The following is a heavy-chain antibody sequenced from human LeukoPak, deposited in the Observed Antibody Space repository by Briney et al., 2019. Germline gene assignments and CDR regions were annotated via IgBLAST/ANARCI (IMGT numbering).Heavy chain of an antibody. V-gene: IGHV4-61*01. J-gene: IGHJ4*02. D-gene: IGHD2-21*02. Sequence: TSETLSLTRTVSGGSLSCGSYYLSWTRQSPGKGLEWIGFVYYMGGTNYNPPLKSRVTISVDTSKNQFSLKLSSVTAADTAMYYCARYVRTATSKFDFWGQGTLVTVSS. CDR1: GGSLSCGSYY. CDR3: ARYVRTATSKFDF. CDR2: VYYMGGT.